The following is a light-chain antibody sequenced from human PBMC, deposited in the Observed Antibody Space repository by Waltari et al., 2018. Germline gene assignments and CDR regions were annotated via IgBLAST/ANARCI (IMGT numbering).Light chain of an antibody. CDR3: MQPLETPWT. CDR1: QSLLHVDGYNY. V-gene: IGKV2-28*01. CDR2: MGS. Sequence: DIVMTQSPLSLPVTPGEPASTSCRSSQSLLHVDGYNYLDWYLQKPGQSPQLLIYMGSNRAAGVPDRFSGSGSGTDFTLKISRVEAEDVGVYYCMQPLETPWTFGQGTKVEIK. J-gene: IGKJ1*01.